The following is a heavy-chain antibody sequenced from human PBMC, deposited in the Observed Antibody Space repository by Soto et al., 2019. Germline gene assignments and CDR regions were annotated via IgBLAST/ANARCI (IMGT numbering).Heavy chain of an antibody. CDR3: ARAYSGYGGAFDI. Sequence: QVQLQQWGAGLLKPSETLSLTCAVYGGSFSGYYCSWIRQPPGQGLEWIGEINHSGSTNYNPSLKSRVTISVATSKIQFSLKLSSVTAADTAGYYCARAYSGYGGAFDICGQWTMVTDSS. V-gene: IGHV4-34*01. CDR2: INHSGST. J-gene: IGHJ3*02. CDR1: GGSFSGYY. D-gene: IGHD5-12*01.